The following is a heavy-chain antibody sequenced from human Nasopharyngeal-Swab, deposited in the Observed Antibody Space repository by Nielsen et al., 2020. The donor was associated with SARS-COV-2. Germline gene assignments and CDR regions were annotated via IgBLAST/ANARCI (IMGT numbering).Heavy chain of an antibody. CDR3: VRGPYLGPLYYDILTGYLYYFDY. Sequence: WVRQAPGQGLEWMGWINTNTGNPTYAQGFTGRFVFSLDTSVSTAYLQISSLKAEDTAVYYCVRGPYLGPLYYDILTGYLYYFDYWGQGTLVTVSS. CDR2: INTNTGNP. J-gene: IGHJ4*02. D-gene: IGHD3-9*01. V-gene: IGHV7-4-1*02.